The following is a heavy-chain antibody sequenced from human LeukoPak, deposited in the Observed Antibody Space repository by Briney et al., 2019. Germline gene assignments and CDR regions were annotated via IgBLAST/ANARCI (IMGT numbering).Heavy chain of an antibody. V-gene: IGHV3-43*02. CDR3: AKDLRGASIYGYLDY. Sequence: PGGSLRLSCAASGFTFDDYAMHWVRRAPGKGLEWVSLISGDGITTYYADSVRGRFTISRDNGKNSLYLQMSSLISEDTALYYCAKDLRGASIYGYLDYWGQGALVTVSS. J-gene: IGHJ4*02. CDR1: GFTFDDYA. D-gene: IGHD3-10*01. CDR2: ISGDGITT.